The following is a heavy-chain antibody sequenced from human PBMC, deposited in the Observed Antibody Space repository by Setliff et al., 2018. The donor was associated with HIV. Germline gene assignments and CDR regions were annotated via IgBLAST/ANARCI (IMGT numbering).Heavy chain of an antibody. CDR3: ARTGPSTDGYNLVIDY. V-gene: IGHV7-4-1*01. Sequence: GASVKVSCKASGYTFTSYDINWVRQATGQGLEWMGWINTNTGKPTYAQGFTGRFVFSLDTSVSTAYLQILKAEDTAVYYCARTGPSTDGYNLVIDYWGQGTLVTVSS. CDR1: GYTFTSYD. D-gene: IGHD5-12*01. CDR2: INTNTGKP. J-gene: IGHJ4*02.